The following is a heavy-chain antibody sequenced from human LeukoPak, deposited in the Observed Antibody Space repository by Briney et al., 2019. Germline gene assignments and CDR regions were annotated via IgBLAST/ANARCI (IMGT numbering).Heavy chain of an antibody. V-gene: IGHV3-7*01. J-gene: IGHJ4*02. CDR1: GFTFSSYW. CDR3: ARGGHRQKEF. D-gene: IGHD3-10*01. Sequence: PGGSLRFSCAASGFTFSSYWMTWVRQSPGKGLEWVAIINQDGSGKYYVDSVKGRFTISRDNAKNSLYLQMSSLRAEDTAVYYCARGGHRQKEFWGQGTLVTVSS. CDR2: INQDGSGK.